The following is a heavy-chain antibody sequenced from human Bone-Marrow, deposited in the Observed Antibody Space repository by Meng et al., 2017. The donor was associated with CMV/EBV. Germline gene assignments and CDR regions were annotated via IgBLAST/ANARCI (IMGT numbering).Heavy chain of an antibody. V-gene: IGHV1-18*01. J-gene: IGHJ6*02. CDR1: NYTFTNFG. Sequence: ASVNVSCKASNYTFTNFGISWVRQAPGQGLEWMGWISPYDGDRNYAPRLQGRVTMATDTSTSTAYMELRSLRSDDTAVYYCARESSYVLRFLEWLPPQTYGMDVWGQGTTVTVSS. CDR2: ISPYDGDR. CDR3: ARESSYVLRFLEWLPPQTYGMDV. D-gene: IGHD3-3*01.